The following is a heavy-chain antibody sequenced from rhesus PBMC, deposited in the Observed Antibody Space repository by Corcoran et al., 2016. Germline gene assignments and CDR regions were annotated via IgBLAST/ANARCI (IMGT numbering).Heavy chain of an antibody. Sequence: QVQLVQSGAEVKKPGSSVKVSCKASGYTFTDYYMHWVRQAPRQGLEWMGWNNPYNGNTKYAQKFQGRVTMTRDTSTSTAYMELSSLRSEDTAVYYCARENNIWTGFSYWGQGVLVTVSS. D-gene: IGHD3-3*01. CDR2: NNPYNGNT. CDR3: ARENNIWTGFSY. J-gene: IGHJ4*01. CDR1: GYTFTDYY. V-gene: IGHV1S2*01.